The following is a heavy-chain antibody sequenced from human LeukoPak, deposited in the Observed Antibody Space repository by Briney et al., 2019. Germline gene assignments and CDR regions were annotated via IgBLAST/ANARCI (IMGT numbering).Heavy chain of an antibody. CDR3: ARDRPTGASRLFVVQ. V-gene: IGHV3-21*01. CDR1: GFTFSSYA. J-gene: IGHJ4*02. D-gene: IGHD2-15*01. CDR2: MSSGGTYI. Sequence: GGSLRLSCTASGFTFSSYAMTWVRQAPGKGLEWVSSMSSGGTYIYYADSVRGRFTISRGNAKNSLYLVMNSLRAEDTATYFCARDRPTGASRLFVVQWGQGTLVTVSS.